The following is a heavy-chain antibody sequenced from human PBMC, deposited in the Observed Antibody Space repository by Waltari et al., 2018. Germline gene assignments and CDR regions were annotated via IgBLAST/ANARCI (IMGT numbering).Heavy chain of an antibody. Sequence: QVQLQESGPGLVKPSQTLSLTCTVSGGSISSGGYYWSWIRQHPGKGLEWIGYIYYIGSTYYNPSLKSRVTISVDTSKNQFSLKLSSVTAADTAVYYCARRGGGSGSYFDGGFDYWGQGTLVTVSS. J-gene: IGHJ4*02. V-gene: IGHV4-31*03. CDR1: GGSISSGGYY. D-gene: IGHD1-26*01. CDR3: ARRGGGSGSYFDGGFDY. CDR2: IYYIGST.